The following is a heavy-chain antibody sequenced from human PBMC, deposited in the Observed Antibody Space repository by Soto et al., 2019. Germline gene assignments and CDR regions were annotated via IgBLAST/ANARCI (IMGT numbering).Heavy chain of an antibody. CDR3: ARRGSGSYYDY. V-gene: IGHV3-23*01. Sequence: EVQLLESGGVLVQPGGSLRLACAASGVTFSSYAMRWVRQAPVKGLEWVSAISGSGDSTYYADSVKGRFTISSDNPKTTLYLQMNSLRAEDTAVYYCARRGSGSYYDYWGQGTLVTVSS. D-gene: IGHD1-26*01. J-gene: IGHJ4*02. CDR2: ISGSGDST. CDR1: GVTFSSYA.